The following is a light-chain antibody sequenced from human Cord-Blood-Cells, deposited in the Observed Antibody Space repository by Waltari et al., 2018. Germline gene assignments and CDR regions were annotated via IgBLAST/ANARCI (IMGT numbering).Light chain of an antibody. J-gene: IGLJ2*01. V-gene: IGLV2-23*01. CDR3: CSYAGSSTVV. Sequence: QSALTQPASVSGSPGQSITISCTGTSRDVGSYNLVSWYQQHPGKAPKLMIYEGSKRPSGVSNRFSGSKSGNTASPTISGLQAEDEADYYCCSYAGSSTVVFGGGTKLTVL. CDR2: EGS. CDR1: SRDVGSYNL.